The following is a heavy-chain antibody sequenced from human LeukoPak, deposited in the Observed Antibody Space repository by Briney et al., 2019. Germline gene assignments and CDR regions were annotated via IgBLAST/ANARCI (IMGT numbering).Heavy chain of an antibody. D-gene: IGHD2-2*02. J-gene: IGHJ4*02. V-gene: IGHV4-61*02. CDR2: IYTSGST. CDR1: GGSISSGSYY. CDR3: ARDVGYRSSTSCYSSGWYDY. Sequence: SETLSLTCTVSGGSISSGSYYWSWIRQPAGKGLEWIERIYTSGSTNYNPSLKSRVTISVDTSKNQFSLKLSSVTAADTAVYYCARDVGYRSSTSCYSSGWYDYWGQGTPVTVSS.